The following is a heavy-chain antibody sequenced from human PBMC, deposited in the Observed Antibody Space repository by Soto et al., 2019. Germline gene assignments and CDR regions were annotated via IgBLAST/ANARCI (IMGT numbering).Heavy chain of an antibody. CDR2: INPNSGGT. CDR1: GYIFTDYY. D-gene: IGHD6-13*01. CDR3: ARVSRYSRQFDY. J-gene: IGHJ4*02. V-gene: IGHV1-2*06. Sequence: ASVKVSCKASGYIFTDYYMHWVRQAPGQELGWMGRINPNSGGTDYAQKFQGRVTMTRDTSISTAYTELSSLRSEDTATYYCARVSRYSRQFDYWGQGTLVTVSS.